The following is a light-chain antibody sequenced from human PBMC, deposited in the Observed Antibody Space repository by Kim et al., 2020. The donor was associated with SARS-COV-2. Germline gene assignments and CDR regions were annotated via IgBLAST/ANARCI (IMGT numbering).Light chain of an antibody. CDR1: KSVSNNY. CDR3: QQYGGSPLT. CDR2: GAC. Sequence: SQEERATLSSRANKSVSNNYLSWYQQNPGQPPRLLIYGACSRATGVPDRFSGSGSGTDYTLTISRLEPEDFVIYYCQQYGGSPLTFGGGTKVDIK. V-gene: IGKV3-20*01. J-gene: IGKJ4*01.